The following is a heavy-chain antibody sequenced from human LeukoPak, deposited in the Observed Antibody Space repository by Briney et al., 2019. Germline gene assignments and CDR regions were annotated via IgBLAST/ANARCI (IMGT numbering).Heavy chain of an antibody. V-gene: IGHV4-59*08. CDR3: ASSSWALDY. CDR2: IYDSGIT. CDR1: GGSISSYY. D-gene: IGHD6-13*01. Sequence: EASETLSLTCTVSGGSISSYYWSWIRQPPGKGLEWIGYIYDSGITNYNPPLKTRVTISVDTSKNQFSLKLSSVTAADTAVYYCASSSWALDYWGQGALVTVSS. J-gene: IGHJ4*02.